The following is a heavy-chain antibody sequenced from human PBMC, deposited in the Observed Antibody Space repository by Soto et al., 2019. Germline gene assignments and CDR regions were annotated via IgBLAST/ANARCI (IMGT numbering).Heavy chain of an antibody. V-gene: IGHV4-59*01. CDR1: GGSISSND. J-gene: IGHJ6*02. Sequence: PSETLSLTCSVSGGSISSNDWSWIRQPPGKGLEYIGYISYNGNTNYKPSLKSRVTISVDTSKNQFSLKMSSVTAADTAVYYCARVSYHYVWGSSTGMDVWGQGTTVTAP. CDR2: ISYNGNT. D-gene: IGHD3-16*01. CDR3: ARVSYHYVWGSSTGMDV.